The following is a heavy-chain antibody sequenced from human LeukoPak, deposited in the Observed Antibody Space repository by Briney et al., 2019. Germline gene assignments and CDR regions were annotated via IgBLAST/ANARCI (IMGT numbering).Heavy chain of an antibody. CDR1: GGSISSSNYY. CDR3: ARERSGWSRIIDY. CDR2: IYYTGST. Sequence: SETLSLTCTVSGGSISSSNYYWGWIRQPPGKGLEWIGSIYYTGSTYYNPSLKSRVTISVDTSKNQFSLKLSSVTAADTAVYYCARERSGWSRIIDYWGQGTLVTVSS. V-gene: IGHV4-39*02. J-gene: IGHJ4*02. D-gene: IGHD6-19*01.